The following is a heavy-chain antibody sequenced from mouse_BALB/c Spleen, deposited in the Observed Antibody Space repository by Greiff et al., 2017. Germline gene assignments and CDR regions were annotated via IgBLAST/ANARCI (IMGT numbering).Heavy chain of an antibody. CDR3: AKGGNYVGFFAY. Sequence: VQLQQSGPELVKPGASVKISCKASGYAFSSSWMNWVKQRPGQGLEWIGRIYPGDGDTNYNGKFKGKATLTADKSSSTAYMQLSSLTSVDSAVYFCAKGGNYVGFFAYWGQGTLVTVSA. CDR1: GYAFSSSW. V-gene: IGHV1-82*01. D-gene: IGHD2-1*01. CDR2: IYPGDGDT. J-gene: IGHJ3*01.